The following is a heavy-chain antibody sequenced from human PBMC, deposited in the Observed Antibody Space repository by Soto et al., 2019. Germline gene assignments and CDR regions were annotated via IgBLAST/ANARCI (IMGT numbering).Heavy chain of an antibody. CDR1: GFTFSSYW. Sequence: EVQLVESGGGLVQPGGSLRLSCAASGFTFSSYWMHWVRQAPGKGLVWVSSISTDASSTSYADPVKGRFTIPRDNAKTTLYLQMNSVRAEDTAVYYCARLPNKSPQNWGQGTLVIVSP. V-gene: IGHV3-74*01. CDR2: ISTDASST. J-gene: IGHJ1*01. CDR3: ARLPNKSPQN.